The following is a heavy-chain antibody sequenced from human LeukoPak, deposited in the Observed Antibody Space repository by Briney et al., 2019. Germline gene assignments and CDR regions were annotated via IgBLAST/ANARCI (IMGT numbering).Heavy chain of an antibody. CDR2: LSGYNGNT. CDR3: ARDPYDFLTGHYSGSGGDY. D-gene: IGHD3-9*01. V-gene: IGHV1-18*01. CDR1: GFTFSNYG. Sequence: ASVKVSCKASGFTFSNYGINWVRQAPGQGLEWMGWLSGYNGNTKYAQKFQGRVTMTTDTSTSTAYTELRSLRSDDTAVYYCARDPYDFLTGHYSGSGGDYWGQGTLVTVSS. J-gene: IGHJ4*02.